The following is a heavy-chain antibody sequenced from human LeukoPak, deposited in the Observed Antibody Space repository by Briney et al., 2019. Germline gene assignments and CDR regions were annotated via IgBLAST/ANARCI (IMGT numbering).Heavy chain of an antibody. CDR2: ISYSGSS. CDR3: ASASVAGMQNAFDL. Sequence: SQTLSLTCTVSGGSISSGGYYWSWIRQHPGTGLEWIGFISYSGSSYYNPSLKSRLSISLDTSKNQFSLSLSSVTAADTAVFYCASASVAGMQNAFDLWGQGTMVTVSS. J-gene: IGHJ3*01. CDR1: GGSISSGGYY. V-gene: IGHV4-31*03. D-gene: IGHD6-19*01.